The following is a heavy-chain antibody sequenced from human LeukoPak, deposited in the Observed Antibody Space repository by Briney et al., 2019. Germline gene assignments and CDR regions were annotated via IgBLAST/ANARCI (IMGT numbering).Heavy chain of an antibody. D-gene: IGHD6-13*01. J-gene: IGHJ4*02. V-gene: IGHV3-53*01. CDR3: ARTSVATAEDYFDY. CDR1: GFTISSNY. Sequence: GGSLRLSCAASGFTISSNYMSWVRQAPGKGLEWVSVIYSSGDTYYADSVKGRFTISRDNSKNTLYLQMNSLRAEDTAVYYCARTSVATAEDYFDYWGQGTLVTASS. CDR2: IYSSGDT.